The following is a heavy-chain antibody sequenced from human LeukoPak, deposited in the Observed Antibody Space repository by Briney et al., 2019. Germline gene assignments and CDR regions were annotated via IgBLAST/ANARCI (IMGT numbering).Heavy chain of an antibody. J-gene: IGHJ3*02. V-gene: IGHV4-31*03. CDR3: AREKGVTWAFDI. Sequence: PSETLSLTCTVSGGSIRSGGYYWSWIRQHPGKGLEWIGYIYYSGGTYYSPSLKSRVTISVDTSKNQFFLKLSSVTAADTAVYYCAREKGVTWAFDIWGQGTRVTVSS. CDR1: GGSIRSGGYY. D-gene: IGHD2/OR15-2a*01. CDR2: IYYSGGT.